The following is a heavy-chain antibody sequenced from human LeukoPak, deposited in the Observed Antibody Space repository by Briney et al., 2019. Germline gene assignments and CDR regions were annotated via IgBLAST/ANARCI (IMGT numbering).Heavy chain of an antibody. V-gene: IGHV4-4*08. D-gene: IGHD3-22*01. CDR3: AKVLEPMIVVVAYGSFDY. J-gene: IGHJ4*02. CDR2: VYSSGNT. CDR1: GGSISGDH. Sequence: SETLSLTCTVSGGSISGDHWNWIRQPPGKGLEWIGYVYSSGNTNYNPSLKRRVTISIDTSKNQFSLKLSSVTAADTAVYYCAKVLEPMIVVVAYGSFDYWGQGTLVTVSS.